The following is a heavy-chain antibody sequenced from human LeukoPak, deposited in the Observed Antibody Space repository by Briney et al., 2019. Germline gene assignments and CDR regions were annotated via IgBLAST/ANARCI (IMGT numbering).Heavy chain of an antibody. CDR3: ARDSRFDGDHLDY. CDR2: ISSSSSYI. Sequence: GGSLRLSCAASGFTFSSYSMNWVRQAPGKGLEWVSSISSSSSYIYYADSVTGRFTISRDNAKNSLYLQMNSLRAEVTAVYYCARDSRFDGDHLDYWGQGTLVTVSS. J-gene: IGHJ4*02. D-gene: IGHD4-17*01. V-gene: IGHV3-21*01. CDR1: GFTFSSYS.